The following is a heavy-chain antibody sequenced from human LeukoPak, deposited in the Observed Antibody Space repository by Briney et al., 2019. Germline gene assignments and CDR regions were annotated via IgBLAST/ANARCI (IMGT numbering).Heavy chain of an antibody. CDR3: ARDPTSSWETAFDM. D-gene: IGHD1-26*01. Sequence: GGSLRLSCAASGFTFSSYWMHWVRQTPGKGLVWVSRINSDGSSTSYADSVKGRFTISRDNAKNSLYLQMNSLRAEDTAVYYCARDPTSSWETAFDMWGQGTMVTVSS. CDR1: GFTFSSYW. V-gene: IGHV3-74*01. CDR2: INSDGSST. J-gene: IGHJ3*02.